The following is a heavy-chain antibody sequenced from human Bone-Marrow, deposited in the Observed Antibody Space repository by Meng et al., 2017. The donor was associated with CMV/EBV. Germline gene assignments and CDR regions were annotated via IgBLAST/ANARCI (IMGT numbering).Heavy chain of an antibody. CDR3: ARIMIRGVINDAFDI. V-gene: IGHV1-2*02. D-gene: IGHD3-10*01. CDR1: GGTFSSYA. Sequence: ASVKVSCKASGGTFSSYAISWVRQAPGQGLEWMGWINSNSGDTNYAQKFQGRVTMARDTSISTAYMELSRLRSDDTAVYYCARIMIRGVINDAFDIWGQGTMVTV. CDR2: INSNSGDT. J-gene: IGHJ3*02.